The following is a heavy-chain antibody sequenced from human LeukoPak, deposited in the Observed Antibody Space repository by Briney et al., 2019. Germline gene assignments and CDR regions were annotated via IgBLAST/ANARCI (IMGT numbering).Heavy chain of an antibody. V-gene: IGHV3-21*01. Sequence: GGSLRLSCAASGFTSSRFSMNWVRQAPGKGLEWVSSISSSSDVYYADSLKGRFTISRDNAKNSLYLQMSSLRADDTAVYYCARGIAVAAPDYWGQGSLVTVSS. J-gene: IGHJ4*02. D-gene: IGHD6-19*01. CDR2: ISSSSDV. CDR1: GFTSSRFS. CDR3: ARGIAVAAPDY.